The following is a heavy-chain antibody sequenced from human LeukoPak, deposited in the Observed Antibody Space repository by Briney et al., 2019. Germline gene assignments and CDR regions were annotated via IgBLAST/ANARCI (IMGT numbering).Heavy chain of an antibody. CDR2: IIPIFGTA. Sequence: SVKVSCKASGGTFSNYAISWVRQAPGQGLEWMGGIIPIFGTANYAQKFQGRVTITADKSTSTAYMELSSLRSEDTAVYYCATSYYDNSAYYPNPEWGQGTLVTVSS. J-gene: IGHJ4*02. CDR3: ATSYYDNSAYYPNPE. D-gene: IGHD3-22*01. CDR1: GGTFSNYA. V-gene: IGHV1-69*06.